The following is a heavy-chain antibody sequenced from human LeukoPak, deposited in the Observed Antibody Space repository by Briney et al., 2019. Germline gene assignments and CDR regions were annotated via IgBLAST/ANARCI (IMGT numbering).Heavy chain of an antibody. Sequence: PSETLSLTCTVYGGSFSCDYWNWIRQPPGKGLEWIGEINHSGSTNYNPSLKSRVTISVDTSKNQFSLKLSSVTAADTAVYYCATFFPRAECCSSYALLVWGQGSLVTVSS. CDR2: INHSGST. CDR3: ATFFPRAECCSSYALLV. D-gene: IGHD6-6*01. CDR1: GGSFSCDY. V-gene: IGHV4-34*01. J-gene: IGHJ4*02.